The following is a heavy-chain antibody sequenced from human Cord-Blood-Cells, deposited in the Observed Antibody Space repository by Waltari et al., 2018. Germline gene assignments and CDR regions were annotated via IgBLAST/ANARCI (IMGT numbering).Heavy chain of an antibody. CDR1: GFTFSSYW. CDR2: IKQDGSEK. CDR3: ARATYSSSWYYFDY. V-gene: IGHV3-7*01. J-gene: IGHJ4*02. D-gene: IGHD6-13*01. Sequence: EVQLVESGGGLVQPGGSLRLSCAASGFTFSSYWMSWVRQAPGKGLEWVANIKQDGSEKYYVDSVKGRFTISRDNAKNSLYLQMNSLRAEDTAVYYCARATYSSSWYYFDYWGQGTLVTVSS.